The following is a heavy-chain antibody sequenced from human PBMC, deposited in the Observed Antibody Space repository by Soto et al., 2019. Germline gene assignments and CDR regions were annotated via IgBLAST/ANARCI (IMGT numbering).Heavy chain of an antibody. CDR3: ARVASWAARDWFVP. J-gene: IGHJ5*02. D-gene: IGHD2-15*01. Sequence: QVQLVQSGAEVKKPGASVKVSCKASGYTFTGYFIHWVRDVPGQGLGYSRWINPNTGGTDYAQKFQGRVTMTRDTSISTVFMDLKRLTSAATAVYYCARVASWAARDWFVPWGQGTLVTVSS. CDR2: INPNTGGT. CDR1: GYTFTGYF. V-gene: IGHV1-2*02.